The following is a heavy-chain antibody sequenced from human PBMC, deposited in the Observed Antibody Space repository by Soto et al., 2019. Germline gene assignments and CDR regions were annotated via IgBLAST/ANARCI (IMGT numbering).Heavy chain of an antibody. Sequence: GASVKVSCKASGFTFSSSVVQWVRQARGQRLEWIGWVVVGSDNTKYAQKFQERVTITRDMSTSTAYMELSSLRSEDTAVYYCAAGGGLTGANSEFDNWGQGTLVTVSS. CDR2: VVVGSDNT. V-gene: IGHV1-58*01. CDR3: AAGGGLTGANSEFDN. D-gene: IGHD1-20*01. J-gene: IGHJ4*02. CDR1: GFTFSSSV.